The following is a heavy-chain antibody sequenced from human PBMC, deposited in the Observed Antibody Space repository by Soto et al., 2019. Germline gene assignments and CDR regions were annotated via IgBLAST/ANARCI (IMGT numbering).Heavy chain of an antibody. CDR1: GFTFDDYA. J-gene: IGHJ4*02. Sequence: PGGSLRLSCAACGFTFDDYAMHWVRQAPGKGLEWVSGISWNSGSIGYADSVKGRFTISRDNAKNSLYLQMNSLRAEDTALYYCAKDITSDTSGGPKPDYWGQGTLVTVSS. CDR2: ISWNSGSI. CDR3: AKDITSDTSGGPKPDY. V-gene: IGHV3-9*01. D-gene: IGHD1-1*01.